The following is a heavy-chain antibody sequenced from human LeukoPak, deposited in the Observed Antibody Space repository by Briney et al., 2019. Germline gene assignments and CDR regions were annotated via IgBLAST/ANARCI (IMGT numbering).Heavy chain of an antibody. D-gene: IGHD1-26*01. CDR3: ARVRGRGSYLFDY. V-gene: IGHV4-34*01. J-gene: IGHJ4*02. CDR1: GGSFSGYY. CDR2: INHSGST. Sequence: SETLSLTCAVYGGSFSGYYWSWIRQPPGKGLEWIGEINHSGSTNYNPSLKSRVTISVDTSKNQFSLKLSSVTAADTAVYYCARVRGRGSYLFDYWGQGTLVTVSS.